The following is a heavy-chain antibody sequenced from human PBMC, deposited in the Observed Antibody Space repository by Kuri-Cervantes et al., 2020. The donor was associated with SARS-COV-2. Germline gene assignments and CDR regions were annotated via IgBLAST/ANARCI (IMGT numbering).Heavy chain of an antibody. D-gene: IGHD3-22*01. CDR1: GFTFSRYW. CDR3: AKGRSLPTYYYDSSGYVGAFDI. V-gene: IGHV3-74*03. CDR2: INHDGSST. J-gene: IGHJ3*02. Sequence: GGSLRLSCAASGFTFSRYWMHWVRQAPGKGLVWVSRINHDGSSTEFADSVKGRFAISRDNARNTLYLQMNSLRAEDTAVYYCAKGRSLPTYYYDSSGYVGAFDIWGQGTMVTVSS.